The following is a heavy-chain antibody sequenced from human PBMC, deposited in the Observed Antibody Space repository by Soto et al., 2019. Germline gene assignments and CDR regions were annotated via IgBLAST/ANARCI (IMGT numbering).Heavy chain of an antibody. D-gene: IGHD5-18*01. CDR1: GFTFSSYE. Sequence: EVQLVESGGGLVQPGGSLRLSCAASGFTFSSYEMNWVRQAPGKGLEWVSYISSSGSTIYYADSVKGRFTISRDNAKNSLYLQMNSLRAEDTAVYYCASVMDTAMVRPFDYWGQLTLVTVSS. CDR3: ASVMDTAMVRPFDY. J-gene: IGHJ4*02. V-gene: IGHV3-48*03. CDR2: ISSSGSTI.